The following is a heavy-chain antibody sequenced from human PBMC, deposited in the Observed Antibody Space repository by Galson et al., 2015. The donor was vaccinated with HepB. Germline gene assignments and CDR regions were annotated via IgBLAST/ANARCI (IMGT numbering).Heavy chain of an antibody. D-gene: IGHD1-26*01. J-gene: IGHJ4*02. CDR1: GYTFTNYA. CDR2: ISVHNGDT. V-gene: IGHV1-18*01. Sequence: SVKVSCKGYGYTFTNYAINWVRQAPGQGLEWMGWISVHNGDTKYAQKLQGRVTMTTDTSTGTASMELRSLRSDDTAVYYCARGIVGSYFDHWGQGTLVAVSS. CDR3: ARGIVGSYFDH.